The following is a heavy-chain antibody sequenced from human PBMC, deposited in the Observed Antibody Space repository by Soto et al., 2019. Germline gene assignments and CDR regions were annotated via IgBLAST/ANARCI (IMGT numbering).Heavy chain of an antibody. V-gene: IGHV1-58*01. Sequence: QMQLVQSGPEVKKPGTSVKVSCKASGFTFPSSAVQWVRQARGQRLEWIARIVAGSGNTNYAQKFQERLTISRDMSTNTAYMELSSLRSEDTAVYYCAAVPYYYDTSGTYFDYWGQGTLVTVSS. D-gene: IGHD3-22*01. CDR2: IVAGSGNT. CDR3: AAVPYYYDTSGTYFDY. CDR1: GFTFPSSA. J-gene: IGHJ4*02.